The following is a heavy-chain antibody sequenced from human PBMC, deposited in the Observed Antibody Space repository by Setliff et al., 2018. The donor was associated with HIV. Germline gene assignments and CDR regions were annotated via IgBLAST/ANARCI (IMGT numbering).Heavy chain of an antibody. D-gene: IGHD7-27*01. CDR3: AKFLGIGRYFDY. CDR1: GFTFSSYW. Sequence: GGSLRLSCAASGFTFSSYWMHWVRQAPGKGLVWVSRINSDGSTTSYADSVKGRFTISRDNAKNTLYLQLNNLRAEDTAVYYCAKFLGIGRYFDYWGQGTLVTVSS. CDR2: INSDGSTT. V-gene: IGHV3-74*01. J-gene: IGHJ4*02.